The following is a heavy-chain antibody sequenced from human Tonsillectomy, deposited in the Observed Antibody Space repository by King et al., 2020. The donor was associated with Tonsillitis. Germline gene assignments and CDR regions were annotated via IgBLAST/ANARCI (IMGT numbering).Heavy chain of an antibody. CDR1: GFTFSSYA. Sequence: QLVQSGGGVVQPGRSLRLSCAVSGFTFSSYAMHWVRQAPGKGLEWVAVISFDGRNKYYADSVKGRFTISRDNSKNTLYLQMNSLRPEDTAVYYCARDTLHYDSSGYLTYDAFDIWGQGTMVTVSS. CDR2: ISFDGRNK. D-gene: IGHD3-22*01. J-gene: IGHJ3*02. V-gene: IGHV3-30*04. CDR3: ARDTLHYDSSGYLTYDAFDI.